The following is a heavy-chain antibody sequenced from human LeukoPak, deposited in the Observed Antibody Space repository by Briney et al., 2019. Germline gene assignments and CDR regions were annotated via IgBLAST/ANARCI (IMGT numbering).Heavy chain of an antibody. V-gene: IGHV3-23*01. J-gene: IGHJ4*02. CDR3: TLYSY. CDR1: GFTFSSHG. CDR2: ISDIGDAT. Sequence: GGCLRLSCAASGFTFSSHGMSWVRQAPGKGLEWILHISDIGDATYYADSVKGRFTISRDNSKNTVYLQMNSLRAEDTAVYYCTLYSYWGQGTLVTVSS. D-gene: IGHD2-21*01.